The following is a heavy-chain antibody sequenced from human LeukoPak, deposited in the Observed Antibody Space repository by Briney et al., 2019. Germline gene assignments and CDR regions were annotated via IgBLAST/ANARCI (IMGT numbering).Heavy chain of an antibody. J-gene: IGHJ3*02. D-gene: IGHD3-22*01. CDR2: IYTSGST. CDR1: GGSISSYY. Sequence: PSETLSLTCTVSGGSISSYYWSWIRQPAGKGLEWIGHIYTSGSTNYNPSLKSRVTMSVDTSKNQFSLKLSSVTAADTAVYCCARGGNYYDSSGAFFSLAFDIWGQGTMVTVSS. V-gene: IGHV4-4*07. CDR3: ARGGNYYDSSGAFFSLAFDI.